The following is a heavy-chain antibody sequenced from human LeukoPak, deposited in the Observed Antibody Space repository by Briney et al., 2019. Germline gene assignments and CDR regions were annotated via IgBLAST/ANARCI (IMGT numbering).Heavy chain of an antibody. CDR3: ARRDSRLIHDSRSGYSRFNWFDP. J-gene: IGHJ5*02. CDR2: IYPGDSDT. CDR1: GYSFTSYW. V-gene: IGHV5-51*01. D-gene: IGHD6-13*01. Sequence: GESLKISCKGSGYSFTSYWIGWVRQMPGKGLEWMGIIYPGDSDTRYSPSFQGQVTISADKSISTAYLQWSSLKASDTAMYYCARRDSRLIHDSRSGYSRFNWFDPWGQGTLVTVSS.